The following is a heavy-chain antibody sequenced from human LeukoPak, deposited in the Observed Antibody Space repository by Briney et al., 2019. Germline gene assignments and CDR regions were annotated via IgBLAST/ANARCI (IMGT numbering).Heavy chain of an antibody. J-gene: IGHJ6*02. Sequence: PSETLSLTCTVSGGSISSYYWSWIRQPPGKGLEWIGYIYYSGSTNYNPSLKSRVTISVDTSKNQFSLKLSSVTAADTAVYYCARGTIFDGMDVCGQGTTVTVSS. CDR2: IYYSGST. V-gene: IGHV4-59*01. CDR3: ARGTIFDGMDV. D-gene: IGHD3-3*01. CDR1: GGSISSYY.